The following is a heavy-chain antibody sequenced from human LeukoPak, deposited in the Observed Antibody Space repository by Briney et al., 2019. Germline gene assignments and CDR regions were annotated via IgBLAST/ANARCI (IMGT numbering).Heavy chain of an antibody. CDR1: GGSISSGTYY. V-gene: IGHV4-61*02. CDR2: IYTSGST. Sequence: SETLSLTCTASGGSISSGTYYWSWIRQPAGKGLEWIGRIYTSGSTNYNPSLKSRVTISVDTSKNQFSLKLSSVTAADTAVYYCAREAPRYCSGGSCLDYWGQGTLVTVSS. D-gene: IGHD2-15*01. J-gene: IGHJ4*02. CDR3: AREAPRYCSGGSCLDY.